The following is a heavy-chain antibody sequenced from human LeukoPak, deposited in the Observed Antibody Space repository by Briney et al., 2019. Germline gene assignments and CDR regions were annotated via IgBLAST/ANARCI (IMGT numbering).Heavy chain of an antibody. V-gene: IGHV1-18*01. J-gene: IGHJ4*02. CDR1: SYTFTSYG. CDR3: ARAAEGSSWYVFDY. Sequence: ASVKVSCKASSYTFTSYGISWVRQAPGQGLEWMGWISAYNGNTNYAQKLQGRVTMTTDTSTSTAYMELRSLRSDDTAVYYCARAAEGSSWYVFDYWGQGTLVTVSS. CDR2: ISAYNGNT. D-gene: IGHD6-13*01.